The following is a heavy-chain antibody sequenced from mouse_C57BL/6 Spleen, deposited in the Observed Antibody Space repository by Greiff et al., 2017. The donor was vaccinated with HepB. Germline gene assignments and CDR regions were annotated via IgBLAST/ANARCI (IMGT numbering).Heavy chain of an antibody. CDR3: ARSGVVATRYFDY. CDR1: GYTFTSYW. D-gene: IGHD1-1*01. CDR2: INPSNGGT. Sequence: QVQLQQPGPELVKPGASVKLSCKASGYTFTSYWMHWVKQRPGQGLEWIGNINPSNGGTNYNEKFKSKATLTVDKSSSTAYMQLSSLTSEDSAVYYCARSGVVATRYFDYWGQGTTLTVSS. V-gene: IGHV1-53*01. J-gene: IGHJ2*01.